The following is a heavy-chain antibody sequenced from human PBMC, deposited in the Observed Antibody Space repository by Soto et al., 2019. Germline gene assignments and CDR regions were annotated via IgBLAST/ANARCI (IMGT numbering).Heavy chain of an antibody. CDR3: ARVGDVDTAPGDYYYGMDV. CDR1: GFTFSSYE. Sequence: HPGGSLRLSCAASGFTFSSYEMNWVRQAPGKGLEWVSYISSSGSTIYYADSVKGRFTISRDNAKNSLYLQMNSLRAEDTAVYYCARVGDVDTAPGDYYYGMDVWGQGTTVTVSS. D-gene: IGHD5-18*01. J-gene: IGHJ6*02. V-gene: IGHV3-48*03. CDR2: ISSSGSTI.